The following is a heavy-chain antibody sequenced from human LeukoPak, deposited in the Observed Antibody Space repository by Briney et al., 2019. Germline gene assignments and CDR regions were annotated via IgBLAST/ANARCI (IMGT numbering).Heavy chain of an antibody. CDR3: ARGDVYYGSGSFDY. CDR2: IYYSGST. J-gene: IGHJ4*02. D-gene: IGHD3-10*01. V-gene: IGHV4-59*01. Sequence: PSETLSLTCTVSGVSISSYYWSWIRQPPGKGLEWIGYIYYSGSTNYNPSLKSRVTISVDTSKNQFSLKLSSVTAADTAVYYCARGDVYYGSGSFDYWGQGTLVTVSS. CDR1: GVSISSYY.